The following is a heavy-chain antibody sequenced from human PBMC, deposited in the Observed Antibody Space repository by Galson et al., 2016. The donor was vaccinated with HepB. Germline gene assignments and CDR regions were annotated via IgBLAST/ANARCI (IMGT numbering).Heavy chain of an antibody. Sequence: SETLSLTCAVYGGSLSGFYWTWIRQPPGKGLEWIGEIYESGSTKYSPSLKGRITISRDRSKKQFSLRLTSVTTADTAVYYCARGTLWGNSREALAYWGQGNLITVSS. CDR3: ARGTLWGNSREALAY. D-gene: IGHD3-16*02. V-gene: IGHV4-34*01. J-gene: IGHJ4*02. CDR2: IYESGST. CDR1: GGSLSGFY.